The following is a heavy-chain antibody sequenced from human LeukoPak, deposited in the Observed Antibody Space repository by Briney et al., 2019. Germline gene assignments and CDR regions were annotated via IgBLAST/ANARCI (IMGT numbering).Heavy chain of an antibody. CDR1: GGSVTSTNYY. CDR3: ATQQWIGTFHY. D-gene: IGHD3-10*01. Sequence: SETLSLTCTDSGGSVTSTNYYWSWIRQPPGEGLQWIGYVSYTGIPTYNPSLKSRVTISLDTSKSQFSLQLSSVTAADTAIYYCATQQWIGTFHYWGQGALVTVSS. V-gene: IGHV4-61*01. CDR2: VSYTGIP. J-gene: IGHJ4*02.